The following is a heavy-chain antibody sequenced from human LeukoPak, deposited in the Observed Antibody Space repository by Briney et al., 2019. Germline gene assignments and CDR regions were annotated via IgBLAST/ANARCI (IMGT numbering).Heavy chain of an antibody. CDR3: AKDRPNYHESKGHYYRPNGDY. Sequence: QPGGSLRLSCAASGFTFNIYAMSWVRQAPGKGLEWVSSITSSGDVTFYADSVKDRFTISRDNSKNTLYLQMSRLRAEDTAVYYCAKDRPNYHESKGHYYRPNGDYWGQGTLVTVSS. CDR2: ITSSGDVT. CDR1: GFTFNIYA. D-gene: IGHD3-22*01. V-gene: IGHV3-23*01. J-gene: IGHJ4*02.